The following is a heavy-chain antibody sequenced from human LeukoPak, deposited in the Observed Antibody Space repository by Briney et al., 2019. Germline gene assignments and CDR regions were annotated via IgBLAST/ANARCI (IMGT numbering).Heavy chain of an antibody. CDR1: GGSISSISYY. CDR3: ARKGFGELLYHYFDY. J-gene: IGHJ4*02. CDR2: TYYSGST. D-gene: IGHD3-10*01. Sequence: SETLSLTCTVSGGSISSISYYWGWIRQPPGKGLEWIGSTYYSGSTYYNPSLKSRVTISVDTSKNQFSLRLSSLTAADTAVYYCARKGFGELLYHYFDYWGQGTLVTVSS. V-gene: IGHV4-39*01.